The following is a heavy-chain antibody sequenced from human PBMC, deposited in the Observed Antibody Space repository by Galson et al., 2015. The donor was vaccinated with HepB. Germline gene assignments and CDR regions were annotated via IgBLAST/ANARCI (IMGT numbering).Heavy chain of an antibody. D-gene: IGHD4-23*01. V-gene: IGHV3-53*01. Sequence: SLRLSCAASGFTVTDNYMTWVRQAPGKGLQWVSSIYSGGKTYYADSVKGRFTISRDTSNNTLYLQMNILRADDTAVYYCVRAKGKEWYFALWGRGTLISVS. CDR2: IYSGGKT. CDR1: GFTVTDNY. CDR3: VRAKGKEWYFAL. J-gene: IGHJ2*01.